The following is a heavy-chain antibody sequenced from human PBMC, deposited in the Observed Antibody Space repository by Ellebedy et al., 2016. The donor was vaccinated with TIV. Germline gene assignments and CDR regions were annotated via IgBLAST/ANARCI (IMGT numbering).Heavy chain of an antibody. CDR2: IKQDGSEK. CDR1: GFTFSNYW. Sequence: PGGSLRLSCAASGFTFSNYWMTWVRQAPGKGPECVANIKQDGSEKYYVDSVKGRFTISRDNAKNSLYLQMNSLRPEDTAVYFCARSRGVSYWGQGTLVTVSS. D-gene: IGHD2-8*01. CDR3: ARSRGVSY. J-gene: IGHJ4*02. V-gene: IGHV3-7*03.